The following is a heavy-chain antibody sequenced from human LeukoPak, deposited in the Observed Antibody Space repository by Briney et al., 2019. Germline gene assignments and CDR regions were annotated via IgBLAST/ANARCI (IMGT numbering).Heavy chain of an antibody. CDR2: INPNSGGT. Sequence: ASVKVSCKASGYTFTGYYMHWVRQAPGQGLEWMGWINPNSGGTNYAQKFQGRVTMTRDTSISTAYRELSRLRSDDTAVYYCAREGTEAGITISSARTNYYYYYMDVWGKGTTVTISS. V-gene: IGHV1-2*02. J-gene: IGHJ6*03. D-gene: IGHD3-9*01. CDR1: GYTFTGYY. CDR3: AREGTEAGITISSARTNYYYYYMDV.